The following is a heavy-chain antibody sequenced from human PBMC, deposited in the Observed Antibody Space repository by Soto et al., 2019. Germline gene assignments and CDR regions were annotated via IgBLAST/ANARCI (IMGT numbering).Heavy chain of an antibody. Sequence: PGGSLRLSCAASGFTFSSYSMNWVRQAPGKGLEWVSYISSSSSTIYYADSVKGRFTISRDNAKNSLYLQMNSLRDEDTAVYYCARDRYDFWSGYYTDYWGQGTLVTVSS. D-gene: IGHD3-3*01. CDR2: ISSSSSTI. J-gene: IGHJ4*02. V-gene: IGHV3-48*02. CDR3: ARDRYDFWSGYYTDY. CDR1: GFTFSSYS.